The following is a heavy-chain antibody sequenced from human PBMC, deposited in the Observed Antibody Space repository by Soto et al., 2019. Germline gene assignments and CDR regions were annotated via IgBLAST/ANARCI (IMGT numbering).Heavy chain of an antibody. D-gene: IGHD2-15*01. CDR1: GGSITTGGYY. CDR3: ARTKCSGGSCYSWSLDY. V-gene: IGHV4-31*03. J-gene: IGHJ4*02. CDR2: RYYSEST. Sequence: SETLSLTCTVSGGSITTGGYYWSWIRQLPGKGLEWIGHRYYSESTYYNPSLKSRVSISLDTSKIQFSLKLSFVTAADTAMYYCARTKCSGGSCYSWSLDYWGQATPVTVSS.